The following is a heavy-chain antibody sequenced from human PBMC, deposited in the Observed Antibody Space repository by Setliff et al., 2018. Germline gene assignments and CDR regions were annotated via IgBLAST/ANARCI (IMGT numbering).Heavy chain of an antibody. CDR3: ARKYSSSWYWIWIYYFDY. V-gene: IGHV4-38-2*01. CDR2: IYHSGST. D-gene: IGHD6-13*01. Sequence: PSETLSLTCAVSGYSISSGYYWGWIRQPPGKGLEWIGSIYHSGSTYYNPSLKSRVTISVDTSKNQFSLKLSSVTAADTAVYYCARKYSSSWYWIWIYYFDYWGQGTLVTVSS. J-gene: IGHJ4*02. CDR1: GYSISSGYY.